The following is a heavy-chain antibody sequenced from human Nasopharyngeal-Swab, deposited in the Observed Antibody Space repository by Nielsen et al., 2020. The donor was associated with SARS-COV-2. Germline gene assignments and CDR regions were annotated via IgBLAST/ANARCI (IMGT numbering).Heavy chain of an antibody. J-gene: IGHJ6*02. CDR3: ARKYCSSTSCYVYYYYYYGMDV. CDR2: ISSSGRTI. CDR1: GFTFSDYY. Sequence: GESLKISCAASGFTFSDYYMSWIRQAPGKGLEWVSYISSSGRTIYFADSVKGRFTISRDNAKNSLYLQMNSLRAEDTAVYYCARKYCSSTSCYVYYYYYYGMDVWGQGTTVTVSS. D-gene: IGHD2-2*01. V-gene: IGHV3-11*01.